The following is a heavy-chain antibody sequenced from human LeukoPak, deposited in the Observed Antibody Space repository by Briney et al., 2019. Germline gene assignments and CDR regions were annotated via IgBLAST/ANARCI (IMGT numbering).Heavy chain of an antibody. CDR1: GGSISGTNW. D-gene: IGHD1-26*01. J-gene: IGHJ4*02. CDR3: SRESGPFCPCGH. CDR2: ISLAGQT. Sequence: SETLSLTCGVSGGSISGTNWWSWVRQPPGQGLEWIGEISLAGQTNYNPSLNGRVTMSLDKSSNQLSLHLTSVTAADTATYFCSRESGPFCPCGHWAKGPLVIVPS. V-gene: IGHV4/OR15-8*02.